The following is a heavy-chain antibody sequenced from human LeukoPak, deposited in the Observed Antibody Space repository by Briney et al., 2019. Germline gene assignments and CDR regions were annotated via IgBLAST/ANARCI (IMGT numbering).Heavy chain of an antibody. V-gene: IGHV3-21*04. CDR2: ISTSSNYR. Sequence: GGSLRLSCAASGFMFSTNQMNWVRQAPGKGLEWVASISTSSNYRYYADSVQGRFTISRDNAEKSLYLQMNSLRAEDTALYYCARDGGYYYDSSGYMEDAFDIWGQGTMVTVSS. CDR3: ARDGGYYYDSSGYMEDAFDI. D-gene: IGHD3-22*01. CDR1: GFMFSTNQ. J-gene: IGHJ3*02.